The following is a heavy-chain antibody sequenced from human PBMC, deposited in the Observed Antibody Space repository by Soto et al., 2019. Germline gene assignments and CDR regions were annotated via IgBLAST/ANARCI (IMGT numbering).Heavy chain of an antibody. J-gene: IGHJ5*02. CDR2: INHSGST. CDR3: ARGGKRGSSWFGRGNWFDP. V-gene: IGHV4-34*01. CDR1: GGSFSGYY. D-gene: IGHD6-13*01. Sequence: QVQLQQWGAGLLKPSETLSLTCAVYGGSFSGYYWSWIRQPPGKGLEWIGEINHSGSTNYNPSLKRRVTISVDTSKNPFSLKLSSVTAADTAVYYCARGGKRGSSWFGRGNWFDPWGQGTLVTVSS.